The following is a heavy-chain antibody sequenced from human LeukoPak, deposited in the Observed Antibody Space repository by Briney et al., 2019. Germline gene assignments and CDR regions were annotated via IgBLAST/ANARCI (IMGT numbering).Heavy chain of an antibody. CDR1: GFTFSSYS. V-gene: IGHV3-21*01. CDR2: ISSSSSYI. D-gene: IGHD6-19*01. J-gene: IGHJ4*02. CDR3: ARTSSGVDY. Sequence: PGGSLTLSCEDSGFTFSSYSMNWVRQAPGKGLGWVSSISSSSSYIYYADSVKGRFTISRDNAKNSLYLQMNSLRAEDTAVYYCARTSSGVDYWGQGTLVTVSS.